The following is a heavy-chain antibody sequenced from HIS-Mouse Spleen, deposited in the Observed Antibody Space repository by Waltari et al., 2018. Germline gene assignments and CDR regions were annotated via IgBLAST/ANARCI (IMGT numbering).Heavy chain of an antibody. D-gene: IGHD5-18*01. V-gene: IGHV4-39*07. CDR1: GGSISRRSYY. CDR2: IYHSGST. J-gene: IGHJ4*02. Sequence: QLQLQESGPGLVKPSETLSLTCTVPGGSISRRSYYRGWIRQPPGKGLEWIGSIYHSGSTYYNPSLKSRVTISVDTSKNQFSLKLSSVTAADTAVYYCARDRGEWIQPVDWGQGTLVTVSS. CDR3: ARDRGEWIQPVD.